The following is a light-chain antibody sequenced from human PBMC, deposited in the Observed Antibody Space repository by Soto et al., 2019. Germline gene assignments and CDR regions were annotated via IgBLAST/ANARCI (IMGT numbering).Light chain of an antibody. CDR1: QSVDTTF. Sequence: EIVLTQSPGSLSLSPGQRATLSCRASQSVDTTFFAWYQKKPGQAPRLLIYGASKRATGIPDRFSGSGSGTDFPLITSRLEPENFAVYDSQQYKSAVTFGQGTKVQIK. CDR3: QQYKSAVT. J-gene: IGKJ1*01. CDR2: GAS. V-gene: IGKV3-20*01.